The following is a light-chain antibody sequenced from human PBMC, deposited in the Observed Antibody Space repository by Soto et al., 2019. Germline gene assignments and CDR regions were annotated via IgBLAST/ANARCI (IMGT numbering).Light chain of an antibody. Sequence: QSVLTQPPSASGTPGQRVAISCSGGSSDIGTNPVNWYLHLPGAAPKLLIYRDNQRPSGVPDRFSGSKSGTSASLPISGLQSEYDAASLCSAWDDSIYGPVFGGGTKLTVL. V-gene: IGLV1-44*01. J-gene: IGLJ2*01. CDR3: SAWDDSIYGPV. CDR2: RDN. CDR1: SSDIGTNP.